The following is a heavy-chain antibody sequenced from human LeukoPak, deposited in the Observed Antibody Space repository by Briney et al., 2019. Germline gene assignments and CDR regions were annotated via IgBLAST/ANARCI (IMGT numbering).Heavy chain of an antibody. Sequence: GGSLRLSCAASGFSFSDHYMDWVRQAPGKGLEWVGRTRNKADNYTTGYAASVKGRFATTRDDSKKSLYLQMNSLKTEDTAVYYCALDSGLSYWGQGALVTVSS. CDR3: ALDSGLSY. J-gene: IGHJ4*02. CDR2: TRNKADNYTT. CDR1: GFSFSDHY. D-gene: IGHD3-10*01. V-gene: IGHV3-72*01.